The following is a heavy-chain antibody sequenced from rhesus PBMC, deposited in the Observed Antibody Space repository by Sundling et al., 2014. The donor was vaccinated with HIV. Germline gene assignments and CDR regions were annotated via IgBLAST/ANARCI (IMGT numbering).Heavy chain of an antibody. V-gene: IGHV4-160*01. D-gene: IGHD1-44*02. CDR2: IYGSGGST. Sequence: QVQLQESGPGLVKPSETLSLTCAVSGASISSYWWSWIRQPPGKGLEWIGGIYGSGGSTEYNPSLKSRVTISIDTSKNQFSLKLTSVTAADTAVYYCAREEWQLYVDYWGQGVLVTVSS. J-gene: IGHJ4*01. CDR3: AREEWQLYVDY. CDR1: GASISSYW.